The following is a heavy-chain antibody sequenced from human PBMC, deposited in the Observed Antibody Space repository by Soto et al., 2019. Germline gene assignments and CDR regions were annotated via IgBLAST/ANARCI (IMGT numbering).Heavy chain of an antibody. CDR3: ARDGDFWCGYYRRRYNWFDP. CDR2: ISAYNGNT. D-gene: IGHD3-3*01. J-gene: IGHJ5*02. CDR1: GYTFTSYG. V-gene: IGHV1-18*01. Sequence: QVQLVQSGAEVKKPGASVKVSCKASGYTFTSYGISWVRQAPGQGLEWMGWISAYNGNTNYAQKLQGRVTMTTDTSTSTAYMELRSLISDDTAVYYCARDGDFWCGYYRRRYNWFDPWGQGPLVPVSS.